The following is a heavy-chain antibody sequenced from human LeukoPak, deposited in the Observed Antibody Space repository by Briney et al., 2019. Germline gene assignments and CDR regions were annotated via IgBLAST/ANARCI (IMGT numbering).Heavy chain of an antibody. J-gene: IGHJ4*02. V-gene: IGHV1-18*01. CDR3: ARDLTAGVNYDILTGLDY. Sequence: ASVKVSCKTSGYSFSESGITWVRQAPGQGLEWMGWISGYNGNTNYAQKFQGRVTMTRDTSTSTVYMELSSLRSEDTAVYYCARDLTAGVNYDILTGLDYWGQGTLVTVSS. CDR2: ISGYNGNT. D-gene: IGHD3-9*01. CDR1: GYSFSESG.